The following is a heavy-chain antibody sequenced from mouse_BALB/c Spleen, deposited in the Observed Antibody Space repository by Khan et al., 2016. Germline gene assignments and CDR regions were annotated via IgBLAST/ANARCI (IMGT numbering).Heavy chain of an antibody. D-gene: IGHD2-4*01. J-gene: IGHJ2*01. CDR3: ARRDYGGGLYYFDY. V-gene: IGHV3-2*02. CDR2: ISYSGST. CDR1: GYSITSDYA. Sequence: EVQLQESGPGLVKPSQSLSLTCTVTGYSITSDYAWNWIRQFPGNKLEWMGYISYSGSTSYNPSLKSRISITRDTSKNQFFLQLNSVTTEDTATYYCARRDYGGGLYYFDYWGQGTTLTVSS.